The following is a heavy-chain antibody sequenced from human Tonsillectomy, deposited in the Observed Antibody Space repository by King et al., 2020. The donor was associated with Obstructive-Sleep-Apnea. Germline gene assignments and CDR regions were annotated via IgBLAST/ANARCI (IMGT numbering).Heavy chain of an antibody. CDR3: ASGYSSSWFDY. D-gene: IGHD6-13*01. CDR2: IHYSGST. J-gene: IGHJ4*02. Sequence: QLQESGPGLVKPSETLSLTCTGSGGSISSYYWSWIRQPPGKGLEWIGYIHYSGSTNYNPSLKSRVTISVDTSKNQFSLKLSPVTAADTAVYYCASGYSSSWFDYWGQGTLVTVSS. CDR1: GGSISSYY. V-gene: IGHV4-59*01.